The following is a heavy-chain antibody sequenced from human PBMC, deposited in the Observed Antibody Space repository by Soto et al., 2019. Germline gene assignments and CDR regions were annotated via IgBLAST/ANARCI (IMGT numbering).Heavy chain of an antibody. CDR2: INHSGST. Sequence: QVQLQQWGAGLLKPSETLSLTCAVYGGSFSGYYWSWIRQPPGKGLEWIGEINHSGSTNYNPSLKSRVTISVDTSKNQFSLKLSSVTAADTAVYYCARARAAAGTHFDYWGQGTLVTVSS. CDR1: GGSFSGYY. CDR3: ARARAAAGTHFDY. V-gene: IGHV4-34*01. J-gene: IGHJ4*02. D-gene: IGHD6-13*01.